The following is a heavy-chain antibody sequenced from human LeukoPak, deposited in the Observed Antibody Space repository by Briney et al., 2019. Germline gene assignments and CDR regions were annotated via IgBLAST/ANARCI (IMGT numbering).Heavy chain of an antibody. CDR1: GGSISSSSYY. CDR3: ARHQWHYYYYMGV. D-gene: IGHD6-19*01. Sequence: SETLSLTCTASGGSISSSSYYWGWIRQPPGKGLKWIGSIYYSGDTYYNPSLKSRRVTISVDTSKNQFSLRLSSVTAADTAVYYCARHQWHYYYYMGVWGKGSTVTVSS. J-gene: IGHJ6*03. CDR2: IYYSGDT. V-gene: IGHV4-39*01.